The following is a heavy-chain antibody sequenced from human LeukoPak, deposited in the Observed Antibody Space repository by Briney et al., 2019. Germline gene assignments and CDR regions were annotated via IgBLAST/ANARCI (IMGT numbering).Heavy chain of an antibody. D-gene: IGHD3-22*01. J-gene: IGHJ4*02. V-gene: IGHV3-30*18. CDR2: ISYDGSNK. CDR3: AKGPLHYYDSSGDFDY. CDR1: GFTFSSYG. Sequence: GGSLRLSCAASGFTFSSYGMHWVRQAPGKGLEWVAVISYDGSNKYNADPVKGRFTISRDNSKNTLYLQMNSLRAEDTAVYYCAKGPLHYYDSSGDFDYWGQGTLVTVSS.